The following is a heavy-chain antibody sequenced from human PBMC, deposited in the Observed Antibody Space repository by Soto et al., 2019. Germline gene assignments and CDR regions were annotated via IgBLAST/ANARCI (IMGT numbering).Heavy chain of an antibody. V-gene: IGHV4-34*01. CDR1: GGSFSGYY. CDR2: INHSGST. D-gene: IGHD4-4*01. J-gene: IGHJ3*02. Sequence: QVQLQPWGAGLLKPSETLSLTCAVYGGSFSGYYWSWIRQPPGQGLEWIGEINHSGSTNYNPSLKSRVTISVDTSTNHVSLNLISVTAADTAVYYCARDWDYSNYEHNLSFSIWGQGTMVTVSS. CDR3: ARDWDYSNYEHNLSFSI.